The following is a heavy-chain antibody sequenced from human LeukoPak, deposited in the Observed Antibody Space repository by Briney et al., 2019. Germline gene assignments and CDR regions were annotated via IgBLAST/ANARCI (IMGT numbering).Heavy chain of an antibody. Sequence: QPGGSLRLSCAASGFTFSSYAMSWVRQAPGKGLEWVSAISGSGGSTYYADSVKGRFTISRDNSKNTLYLQMNSLRAEDTAVYYCAKDQDGWSIAAAGSFDYWGQGTLVTVSS. CDR3: AKDQDGWSIAAAGSFDY. D-gene: IGHD6-13*01. J-gene: IGHJ4*02. CDR2: ISGSGGST. CDR1: GFTFSSYA. V-gene: IGHV3-23*01.